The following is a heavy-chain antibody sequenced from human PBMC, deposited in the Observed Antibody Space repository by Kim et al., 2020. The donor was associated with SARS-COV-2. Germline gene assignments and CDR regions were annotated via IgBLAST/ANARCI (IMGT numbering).Heavy chain of an antibody. Sequence: ASVKVSCKASGYAFNSYAISWVRQAPGQRLDWVGWISVYNGNTKYAQKFQGTVTMTTDTSTGIAYMELRSLRPDDTAMYYCARLGMAGAGDYSYYYGMDVWGQGTTVTVSS. J-gene: IGHJ6*02. CDR2: ISVYNGNT. CDR1: GYAFNSYA. V-gene: IGHV1-18*01. D-gene: IGHD6-19*01. CDR3: ARLGMAGAGDYSYYYGMDV.